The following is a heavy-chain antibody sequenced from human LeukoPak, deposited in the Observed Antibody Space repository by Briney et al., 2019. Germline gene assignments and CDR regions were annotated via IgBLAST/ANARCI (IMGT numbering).Heavy chain of an antibody. Sequence: PGGSLRLSCAASGFTFSNYAMGWVRQTPGKGLECVSVVTGSGGDTYYTGSVNGRFTISRDNSKNTLYLQMNSLRAEDTAVYYCARGTLEHCSGASCYPLDSWGQGTLVTVSS. CDR3: ARGTLEHCSGASCYPLDS. V-gene: IGHV3-23*01. J-gene: IGHJ5*01. CDR2: VTGSGGDT. CDR1: GFTFSNYA. D-gene: IGHD2-15*01.